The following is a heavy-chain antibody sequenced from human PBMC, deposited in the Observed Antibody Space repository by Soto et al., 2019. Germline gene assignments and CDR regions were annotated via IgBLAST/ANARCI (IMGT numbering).Heavy chain of an antibody. CDR1: GFTFSSYG. J-gene: IGHJ4*02. CDR3: AIGGAYCYGDCTPAH. D-gene: IGHD2-21*02. CDR2: ISGSGVDT. Sequence: EVQVVQSGGGSVQPGGSLRLSCEASGFTFSSYGMTWVRQAPGKGLEWVAGISGSGVDTKYADSVKGRFIIARDNSMNKMYLQMNNLRVEDTAVYFCAIGGAYCYGDCTPAHWGQGTLVTVSS. V-gene: IGHV3-23*04.